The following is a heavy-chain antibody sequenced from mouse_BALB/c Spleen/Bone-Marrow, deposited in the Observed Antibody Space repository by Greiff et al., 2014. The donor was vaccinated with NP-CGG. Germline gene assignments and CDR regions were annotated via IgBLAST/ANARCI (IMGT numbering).Heavy chain of an antibody. V-gene: IGHV14-3*02. Sequence: VQPQQSGAELVKPGASVKLSCTASGFNIKDTYMHWVKQRPEQGLEWIGRIDPANGNTKYDPKFQGKATITADTSSNTAYLQLISLTSEDTAVYYCAPYYYGSSQFAYWGQGTLVTVSA. CDR1: GFNIKDTY. J-gene: IGHJ3*01. CDR2: IDPANGNT. CDR3: APYYYGSSQFAY. D-gene: IGHD1-1*01.